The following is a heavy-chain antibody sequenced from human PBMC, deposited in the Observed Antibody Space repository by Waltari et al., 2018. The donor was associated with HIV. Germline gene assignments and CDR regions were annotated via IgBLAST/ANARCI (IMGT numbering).Heavy chain of an antibody. D-gene: IGHD6-19*01. CDR2: INPKSDGT. Sequence: QVQLVQSGAEVKKPGASVKASCKASGYTFTGYYMHWVRQAPGKGLEWMGWINPKSDGTNYAQKFQGRVTMTRDTSTSTAYMELSRLRSDDTALYYCARDRIAVTGSYYYGMDVWGQGTTVTVSS. CDR1: GYTFTGYY. J-gene: IGHJ6*02. V-gene: IGHV1-2*02. CDR3: ARDRIAVTGSYYYGMDV.